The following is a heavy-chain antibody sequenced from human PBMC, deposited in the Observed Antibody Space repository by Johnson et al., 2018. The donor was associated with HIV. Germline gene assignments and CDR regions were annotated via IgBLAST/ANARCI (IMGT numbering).Heavy chain of an antibody. CDR1: GFTFSNYA. CDR2: IYSGGST. CDR3: AKDDNLGVWYSDAFDV. Sequence: VQLVESGGGLVQPGGSLRLSCAASGFTFSNYAMNWVRQAPGKGLEWVSVIYSGGSTYYADSVKGRFTISRDNSKNTLYLQMKSLRPEDTSIYYCAKDDNLGVWYSDAFDVWGQGTVVTVSS. V-gene: IGHV3-66*01. D-gene: IGHD6-19*01. J-gene: IGHJ3*01.